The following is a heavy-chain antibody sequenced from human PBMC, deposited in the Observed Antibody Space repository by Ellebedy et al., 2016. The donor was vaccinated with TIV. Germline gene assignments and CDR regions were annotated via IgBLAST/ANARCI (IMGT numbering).Heavy chain of an antibody. V-gene: IGHV1-18*01. CDR3: ARGFRYGSGRWPLDH. J-gene: IGHJ4*02. D-gene: IGHD4-23*01. Sequence: AASVKVSCKASGYTFTSNGISWARQAPGQGLEWMGWISTHSGNTNYAQKVQGRVTMTTDTSTSTAYMELRSLRSDDTAVYYCARGFRYGSGRWPLDHWGQGTLVTVSS. CDR1: GYTFTSNG. CDR2: ISTHSGNT.